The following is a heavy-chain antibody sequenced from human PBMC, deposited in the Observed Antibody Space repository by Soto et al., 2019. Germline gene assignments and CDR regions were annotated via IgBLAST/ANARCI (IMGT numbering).Heavy chain of an antibody. CDR2: IIAHNDKT. V-gene: IGHV1-18*01. Sequence: GASVKVSCKTSGGTFSNDIITWVRQAPGQGLEWMGRIIAHNDKTNYAQKLQGRVTMTTDTSTSTAYMELRSLRPDDTAVYYCVRDPLYGPFDYWGQGTLVTVSS. CDR1: GGTFSNDI. CDR3: VRDPLYGPFDY. J-gene: IGHJ4*02. D-gene: IGHD3-16*01.